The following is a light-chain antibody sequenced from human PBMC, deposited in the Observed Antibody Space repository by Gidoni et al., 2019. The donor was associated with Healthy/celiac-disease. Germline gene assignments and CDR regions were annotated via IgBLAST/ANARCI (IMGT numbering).Light chain of an antibody. J-gene: IGKJ2*01. V-gene: IGKV3-20*01. CDR3: QQYGSSPRT. CDR1: QSVSSSY. Sequence: EIVLTQSPGTLSLSPGERATLSCRASQSVSSSYLAWHQQKPGQTPRLLICGASSRATGIPDRFSGSGSGTDFTLTISRLEPEDFAVYYCQQYGSSPRTFGQGTKLEIK. CDR2: GAS.